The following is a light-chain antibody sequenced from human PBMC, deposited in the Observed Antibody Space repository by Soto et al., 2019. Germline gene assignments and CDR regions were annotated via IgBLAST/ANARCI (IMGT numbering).Light chain of an antibody. J-gene: IGKJ1*01. CDR1: QSVSSN. CDR2: GAS. Sequence: EIVMTQSPATLSVSPGERATLSCRASQSVSSNLAWYQQKPGQAPRLLIYGASTRATGIPARFSGSGSGTEFTLTISSLQSEDFAVYYCQQYNNWPGTVGQGPKVEIK. V-gene: IGKV3-15*01. CDR3: QQYNNWPGT.